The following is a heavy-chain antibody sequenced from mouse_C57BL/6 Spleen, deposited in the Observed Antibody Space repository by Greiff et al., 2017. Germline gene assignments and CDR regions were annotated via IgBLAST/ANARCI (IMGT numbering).Heavy chain of an antibody. Sequence: VQLQQSGAELVRPGASVKLSCTASGFNIKDDYMHWVKQRPEQGLEWIGWIDPENGDTAYASKFQGKATIPADTSSNTAYLQLSSLTSEDTTVYYCIATGTKYAMDYWGQGTSVTVSS. J-gene: IGHJ4*01. CDR1: GFNIKDDY. D-gene: IGHD4-1*01. CDR3: IATGTKYAMDY. CDR2: IDPENGDT. V-gene: IGHV14-4*01.